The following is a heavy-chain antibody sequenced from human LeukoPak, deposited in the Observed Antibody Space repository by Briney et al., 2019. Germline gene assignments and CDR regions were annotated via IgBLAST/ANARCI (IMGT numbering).Heavy chain of an antibody. V-gene: IGHV1-2*02. Sequence: GASVKVSCKASGYTFTGYYMHWVRQAPGQGLEWMGWINPNSGGTNYAQKFQGRVTMTRDTSISTAYMELSRLRSDDTAVYYCARVGSILTGYFDYWGQGTLVTVSS. D-gene: IGHD3-9*01. CDR3: ARVGSILTGYFDY. CDR1: GYTFTGYY. J-gene: IGHJ4*02. CDR2: INPNSGGT.